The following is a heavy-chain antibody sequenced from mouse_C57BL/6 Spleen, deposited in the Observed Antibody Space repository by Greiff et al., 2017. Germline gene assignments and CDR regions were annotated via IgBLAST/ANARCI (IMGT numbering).Heavy chain of an antibody. V-gene: IGHV1-59*01. CDR1: GYTFTSYW. CDR3: ARLGCHYGSSYWFAY. Sequence: QVQLQQPGAELVRPGTSVKLSCKASGYTFTSYWMHWVKQRPGQGLEWIGVIDPSDSYTNYNQKFKGKATLTVDTSSSTAYMQLSSLTSEDSAVYYCARLGCHYGSSYWFAYWGQGTLVTVSA. J-gene: IGHJ3*01. D-gene: IGHD1-1*01. CDR2: IDPSDSYT.